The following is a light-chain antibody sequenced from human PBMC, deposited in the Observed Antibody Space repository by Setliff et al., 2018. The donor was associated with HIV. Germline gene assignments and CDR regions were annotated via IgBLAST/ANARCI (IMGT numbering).Light chain of an antibody. V-gene: IGLV2-11*01. CDR3: SSYTSSSTLSYV. J-gene: IGLJ1*01. CDR2: DVT. CDR1: SSDIGGYDY. Sequence: QSVLTQPRSVSGSPGQSVTFSCTGSSSDIGGYDYVSWYQQHPGKAPKLMIFDVTKRPSGVPDRFSGSKSGNTASLTISGLQAEDEADYYCSSYTSSSTLSYVFGTGTKVTVL.